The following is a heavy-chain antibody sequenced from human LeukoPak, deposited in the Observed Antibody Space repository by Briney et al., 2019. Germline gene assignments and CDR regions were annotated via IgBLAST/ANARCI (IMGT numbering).Heavy chain of an antibody. J-gene: IGHJ4*02. V-gene: IGHV3-23*01. Sequence: PGGSLRLSCVTSGFTFSTYAMSWVRQAPGKGLEWVSIISDSGERTYYADSVKGRFTVSRDNSKNTLYLQMKSLRAEDTAVYYCVSQSYSGSDNYYFHYWGQGTLVAVSS. CDR3: VSQSYSGSDNYYFHY. CDR2: ISDSGERT. CDR1: GFTFSTYA. D-gene: IGHD1-26*01.